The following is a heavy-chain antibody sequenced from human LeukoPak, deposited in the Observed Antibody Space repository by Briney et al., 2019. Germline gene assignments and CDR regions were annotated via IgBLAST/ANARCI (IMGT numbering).Heavy chain of an antibody. V-gene: IGHV3-30*02. CDR2: IRYDGSNK. D-gene: IGHD6-13*01. CDR3: AKDWGQQQLVGYFDY. Sequence: GGSLRLSCAASGSTFSSYGMHWVRQAPGKGLEWVAFIRYDGSNKYYADSVKGRFTIARDNSKNTLYVQMNSLRAEDTAVYYCAKDWGQQQLVGYFDYWGQGTLVTVSS. J-gene: IGHJ4*02. CDR1: GSTFSSYG.